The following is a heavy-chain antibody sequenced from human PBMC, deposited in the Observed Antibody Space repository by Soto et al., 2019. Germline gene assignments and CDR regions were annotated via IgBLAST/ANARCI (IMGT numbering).Heavy chain of an antibody. D-gene: IGHD3-22*01. CDR2: IISDGSST. CDR3: VTMIVSGSNYY. J-gene: IGHJ4*02. CDR1: VFTFISYC. V-gene: IGHV3-74*01. Sequence: LILSCAASVFTFISYCMHWVRQAPGKGLVWVSRIISDGSSTSYADSVKGRFTISRDNAKNTLYLQMNSLRAEDTAVYYCVTMIVSGSNYYWGQGTLVTVSS.